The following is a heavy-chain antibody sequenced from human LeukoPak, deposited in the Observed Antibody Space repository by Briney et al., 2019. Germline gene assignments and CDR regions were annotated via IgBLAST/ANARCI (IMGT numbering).Heavy chain of an antibody. CDR2: IIPIFGTA. Sequence: SVKVSCKASGGTFSSYAISWVRQAPGQGLEWMGGIIPIFGTANYAQKFQGRVTITTDESTSTAYMELSSLRSEDTAVYYCARDNYGGNDRAFDIWGQGTMVTVSS. CDR1: GGTFSSYA. V-gene: IGHV1-69*05. CDR3: ARDNYGGNDRAFDI. D-gene: IGHD4-23*01. J-gene: IGHJ3*02.